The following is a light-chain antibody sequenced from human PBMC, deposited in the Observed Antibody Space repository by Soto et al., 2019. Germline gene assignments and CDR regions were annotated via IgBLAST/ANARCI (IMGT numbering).Light chain of an antibody. Sequence: DIHMSQSPSFLSASVGDRVTITCRATQDISSYLAWYQQKPGKAPNLLIHSASTLRGGVSSRFGGSGSGTEFTLTISSLQPEDLATYYCQQGNSYPLTFGGGTKVDIK. CDR3: QQGNSYPLT. CDR1: QDISSY. V-gene: IGKV1-9*01. CDR2: SAS. J-gene: IGKJ4*01.